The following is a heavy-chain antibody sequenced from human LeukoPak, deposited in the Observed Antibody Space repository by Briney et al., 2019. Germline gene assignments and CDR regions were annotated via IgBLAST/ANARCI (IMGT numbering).Heavy chain of an antibody. CDR3: ARDLSGYSSGWYYYYGMDV. Sequence: SQTLSLTCAISGDSVSSNSAAWTWIRQSPSRGLEWLGRTYYRSKWYNDYAVSVKSRITINPDTSKNQFSLQLNSVTPEDTAVYYCARDLSGYSSGWYYYYGMDVWGQGTTVTVSS. D-gene: IGHD6-19*01. CDR2: TYYRSKWYN. J-gene: IGHJ6*02. V-gene: IGHV6-1*01. CDR1: GDSVSSNSAA.